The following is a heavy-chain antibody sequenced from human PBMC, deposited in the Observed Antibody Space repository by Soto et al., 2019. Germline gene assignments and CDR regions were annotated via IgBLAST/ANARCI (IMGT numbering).Heavy chain of an antibody. V-gene: IGHV4-61*05. CDR2: INYSGST. J-gene: IGHJ5*02. CDR3: ARGRPHYDILTGYYNVRPDGFTKKS. CDR1: GGSISSRTFW. Sequence: SETLSLTCSVSGGSISSRTFWWAWIRQPPGRGLEWIGEINYSGSTNYNPSLKSRVTISVDTSKNQFSLNVNSVTAADTSVYYCARGRPHYDILTGYYNVRPDGFTKKSWGQGTLVTVSS. D-gene: IGHD3-9*01.